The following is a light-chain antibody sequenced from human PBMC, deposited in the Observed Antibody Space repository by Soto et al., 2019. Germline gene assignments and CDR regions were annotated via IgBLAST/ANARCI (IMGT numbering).Light chain of an antibody. CDR2: GAS. CDR1: QSVSSSY. J-gene: IGKJ4*01. V-gene: IGKV3-20*01. CDR3: QQYGSSPT. Sequence: EIVLTQSPGTLSLSPGERATLSCRASQSVSSSYLAWYQQKPGQAPRLLIYGASSRATGIPDRFSGSGSGTDFTLTISILEPEDFAVYYCQQYGSSPTFGGGTKVAIK.